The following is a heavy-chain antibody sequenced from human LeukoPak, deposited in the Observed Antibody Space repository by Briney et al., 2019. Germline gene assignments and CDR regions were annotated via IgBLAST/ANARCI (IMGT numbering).Heavy chain of an antibody. Sequence: SVKVSCKASGGTFSSYAISWVRQAPGQGLEWMGGFIPIFGTANYAQKFQGRVTITTDESTSTAYMELSSLRSEDTAVYYCARGYYYYYYMDVWGKGTTVTVSS. CDR1: GGTFSSYA. CDR3: ARGYYYYYYMDV. J-gene: IGHJ6*03. V-gene: IGHV1-69*05. CDR2: FIPIFGTA.